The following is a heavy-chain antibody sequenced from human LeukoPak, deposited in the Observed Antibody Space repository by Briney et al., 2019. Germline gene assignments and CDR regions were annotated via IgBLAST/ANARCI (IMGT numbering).Heavy chain of an antibody. CDR1: GGTFSSYA. Sequence: SVKVSCKASGGTFSSYAISWARQAPGQRLEWMGGIIPIFGTANYAQKFQGRVTITADKSTSTAYMELSSLRSEDTAVYYCARVFSSGWSEDIWGQGTMVTVSS. D-gene: IGHD6-19*01. J-gene: IGHJ3*02. CDR2: IIPIFGTA. CDR3: ARVFSSGWSEDI. V-gene: IGHV1-69*06.